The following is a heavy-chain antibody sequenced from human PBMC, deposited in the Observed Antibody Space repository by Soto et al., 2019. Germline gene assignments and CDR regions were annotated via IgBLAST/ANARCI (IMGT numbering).Heavy chain of an antibody. J-gene: IGHJ4*02. V-gene: IGHV4-4*07. CDR3: AKGGTHYFDS. Sequence: SETLSLTCSVSCASISNFYWSWIRQSAGKGLEWIGRLYTRGTTDYNPSLKSRVTMSIDTSKNRVSLSLTSVTAADTAVYYCAKGGTHYFDSWGQGIVVTVSS. CDR2: LYTRGTT. CDR1: CASISNFY. D-gene: IGHD3-16*01.